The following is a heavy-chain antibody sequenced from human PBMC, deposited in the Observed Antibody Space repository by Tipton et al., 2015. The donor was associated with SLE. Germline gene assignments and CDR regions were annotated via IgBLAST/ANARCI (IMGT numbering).Heavy chain of an antibody. D-gene: IGHD3-22*01. J-gene: IGHJ3*02. CDR1: GGSISSHY. CDR2: IYYSGST. V-gene: IGHV4-59*11. Sequence: LRLSCTVSGGSISSHYWSWIRQPPGKGLEWIRYIYYSGSTNYNPSLKSRVTISVDTSKNQFSLKLSSVTAADTAVYYCARGHYYDSSGYPGAFDIWGQGTMVTVSS. CDR3: ARGHYYDSSGYPGAFDI.